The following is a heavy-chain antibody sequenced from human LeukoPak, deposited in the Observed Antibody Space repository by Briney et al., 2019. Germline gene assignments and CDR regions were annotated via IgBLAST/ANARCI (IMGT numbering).Heavy chain of an antibody. D-gene: IGHD2-2*03. J-gene: IGHJ4*02. Sequence: SETLSLTCTVSGGSISSGDYYWSWIRQPPGTGLERIGYIYYSGSTYYNPSLKSRVTISVDTSKNQFSLKLSSVTAADTAVYYCARDPSGYWFDYWGQGTLVTVSS. CDR1: GGSISSGDYY. V-gene: IGHV4-30-4*08. CDR2: IYYSGST. CDR3: ARDPSGYWFDY.